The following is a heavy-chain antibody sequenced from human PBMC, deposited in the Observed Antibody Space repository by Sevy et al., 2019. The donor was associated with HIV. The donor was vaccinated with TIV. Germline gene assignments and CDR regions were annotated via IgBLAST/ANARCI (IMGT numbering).Heavy chain of an antibody. D-gene: IGHD3-22*01. V-gene: IGHV4-59*01. Sequence: SETLSLTCTVSGGSISSYYWSWIRQPPGKGLEWIGYIYYSGSTNYNPSLKSRVTISVDTSKNQFSLKLSSVTAADTAVYYCARDAYYYDSSVLEGAYYYYMDVWGKGTTVTVSS. CDR2: IYYSGST. CDR1: GGSISSYY. CDR3: ARDAYYYDSSVLEGAYYYYMDV. J-gene: IGHJ6*03.